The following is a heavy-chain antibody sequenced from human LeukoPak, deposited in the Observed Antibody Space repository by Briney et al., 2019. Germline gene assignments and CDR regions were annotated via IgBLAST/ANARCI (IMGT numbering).Heavy chain of an antibody. CDR2: INTDGSRT. V-gene: IGHV3-74*01. D-gene: IGHD2-2*01. CDR1: GFTFSSYW. CDR3: ATDVPAVTIFGY. Sequence: GGSLRLSCAASGFTFSSYWMHWVRQAPGKGLVWVSRINTDGSRTDYADSVKGRFTISRDNAKNTLYLQMNSLRAEDTAVYYCATDVPAVTIFGYWGQGTLVTVSS. J-gene: IGHJ4*02.